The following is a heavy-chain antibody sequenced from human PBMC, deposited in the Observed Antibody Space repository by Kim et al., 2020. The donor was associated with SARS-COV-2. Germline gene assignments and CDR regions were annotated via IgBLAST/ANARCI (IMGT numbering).Heavy chain of an antibody. CDR2: IYSGGET. V-gene: IGHV3-53*01. CDR3: ARDRPGTYLDY. J-gene: IGHJ4*02. Sequence: GGSLRLSCVVSGSTVSSTFMSWVRQAPGKGLEWVSIIYSGGETDYVDSVKGRFTVSRDNSRDTMYLQMNSLRVEDTAVYFCARDRPGTYLDYWGQGTLVT. CDR1: GSTVSSTF. D-gene: IGHD1-1*01.